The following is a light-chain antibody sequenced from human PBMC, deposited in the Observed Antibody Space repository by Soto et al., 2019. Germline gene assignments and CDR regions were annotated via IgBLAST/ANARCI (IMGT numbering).Light chain of an antibody. J-gene: IGLJ1*01. CDR1: SSDFGSYNY. Sequence: QSVLTQPASVSGSPGQSITISCTGTSSDFGSYNYVSWYQQHPGKAPKLMIYEVSDRPSGISSRFSGSKSGNTASLTISGLQTEDEADYYCSSYTSSSTLFGTGTKVTV. CDR3: SSYTSSSTL. CDR2: EVS. V-gene: IGLV2-14*01.